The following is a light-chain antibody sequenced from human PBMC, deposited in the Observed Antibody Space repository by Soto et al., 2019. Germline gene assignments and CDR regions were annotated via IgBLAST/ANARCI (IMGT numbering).Light chain of an antibody. CDR3: NSYAGNNILV. CDR1: TGAVTSGHY. Sequence: QAVVTQEPSLTVSPGGTVTLTCGSSTGAVTSGHYPYWFQQKPGQAPRTLIYDTSNKHSWTPARFSGSLLGGKAALTLSGAQPEDEAEYYCNSYAGNNILVFGGGTKLTVL. CDR2: DTS. V-gene: IGLV7-46*01. J-gene: IGLJ2*01.